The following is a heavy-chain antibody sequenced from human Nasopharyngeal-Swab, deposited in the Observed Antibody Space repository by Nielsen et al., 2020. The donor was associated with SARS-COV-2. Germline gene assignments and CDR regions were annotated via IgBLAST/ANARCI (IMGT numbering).Heavy chain of an antibody. V-gene: IGHV4-39*01. D-gene: IGHD3-22*01. J-gene: IGHJ6*03. CDR3: ARLRGSMIVVVITPYYYYYMDV. CDR1: GGSISSSTYY. Sequence: SETLSLTCTVSGGSISSSTYYWALIRQPPGKGLEWIGLIYYSRLPYYNPSLKSRVTISVDTSKNQFSLKLSSVTAADTAVYYCARLRGSMIVVVITPYYYYYMDVWGKGTTVTVSS. CDR2: IYYSRLP.